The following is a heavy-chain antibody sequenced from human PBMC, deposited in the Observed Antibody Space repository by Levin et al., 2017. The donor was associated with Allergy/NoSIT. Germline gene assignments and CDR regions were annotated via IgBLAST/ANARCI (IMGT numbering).Heavy chain of an antibody. V-gene: IGHV3-49*04. CDR2: IRNKAHGGTT. CDR1: GFTFGDYA. J-gene: IGHJ4*02. D-gene: IGHD3-16*02. Sequence: GGSLRLSCTGSGFTFGDYAMSWVRQAPGKGLEWVGFIRNKAHGGTTEYAASVKGRLTISRDDSKSIAYLQMNSLKTEDSAVYFCARGGPPNYDYNWGSYRDGYFDYWGQGTLVTVSS. CDR3: ARGGPPNYDYNWGSYRDGYFDY.